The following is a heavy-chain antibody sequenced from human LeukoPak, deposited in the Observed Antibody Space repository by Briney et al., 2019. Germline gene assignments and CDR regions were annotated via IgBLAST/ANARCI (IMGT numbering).Heavy chain of an antibody. Sequence: ASVKVSCKASGYTFTGYYVHWVRQAPGQGLEWMGWINPNSGGTNYAQKFQDRVTMTRDTSISTAYMELSRLRSDDTAVYYCAIDRSGTYYNWFDPWGQGTLVTVSS. CDR2: INPNSGGT. V-gene: IGHV1-2*02. J-gene: IGHJ5*02. CDR1: GYTFTGYY. D-gene: IGHD1-26*01. CDR3: AIDRSGTYYNWFDP.